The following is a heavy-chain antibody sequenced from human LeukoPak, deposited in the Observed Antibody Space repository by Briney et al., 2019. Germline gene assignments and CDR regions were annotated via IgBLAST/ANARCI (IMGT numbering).Heavy chain of an antibody. D-gene: IGHD1-26*01. CDR3: ARYRTSGSYLFDY. CDR2: IYSSGST. Sequence: SETLSLTCTVSGDFFSNYYWSWIRQPAGKGLDGIGHIYSSGSTNYNPSLKSRVIMSIASSKNQFSLKMTSVTAADTAVYYCARYRTSGSYLFDYWGQGTLVTVSS. CDR1: GDFFSNYY. V-gene: IGHV4-59*10. J-gene: IGHJ4*02.